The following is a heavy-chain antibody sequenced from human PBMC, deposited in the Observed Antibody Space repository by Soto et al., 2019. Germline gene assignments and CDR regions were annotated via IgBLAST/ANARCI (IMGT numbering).Heavy chain of an antibody. CDR1: GYSFTSYW. CDR3: ATQYSSSLYGMDV. J-gene: IGHJ6*02. D-gene: IGHD6-13*01. CDR2: IYPGDSDT. Sequence: GESLKISCKGSGYSFTSYWIGWVRQMPGKGLEWIGIIYPGDSDTRYSPSFQGQVTISADKSISTAYLQWSSLKASDTGMYYCATQYSSSLYGMDVWGQGTTVTVSS. V-gene: IGHV5-51*01.